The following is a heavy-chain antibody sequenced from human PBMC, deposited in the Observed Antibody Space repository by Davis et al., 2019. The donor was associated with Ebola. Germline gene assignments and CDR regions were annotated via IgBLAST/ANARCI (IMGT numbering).Heavy chain of an antibody. D-gene: IGHD3-22*01. J-gene: IGHJ4*02. CDR1: GFTFSGYS. Sequence: PGGSLRLSCSASGFTFSGYSMHWVRQAPGKGLEYVSTISNNNGDDTYYADSVKGRFTISRDKSKNTVYLQMNSLRAEDTAVYYCAKTLYYDTYGHNFDYWGQGSLVTVSS. CDR3: AKTLYYDTYGHNFDY. V-gene: IGHV3-64*04. CDR2: ISNNNGDDT.